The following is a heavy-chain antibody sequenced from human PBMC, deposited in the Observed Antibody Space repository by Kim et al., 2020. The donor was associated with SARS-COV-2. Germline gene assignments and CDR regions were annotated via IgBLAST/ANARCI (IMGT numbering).Heavy chain of an antibody. V-gene: IGHV4-4*07. CDR2: VYTSGLK. J-gene: IGHJ6*02. CDR3: AREVFGLDGSHSGMDV. D-gene: IGHD3-3*01. CDR1: GAAITSHY. Sequence: SETLSLTCAVSGAAITSHYWSWIRQPAGKGLVWIGRVYTSGLKKYNPSLKSRVTLSVDTSKNQFSLRLTSVTAADTAVYYCAREVFGLDGSHSGMDVWGQGTTVSVS.